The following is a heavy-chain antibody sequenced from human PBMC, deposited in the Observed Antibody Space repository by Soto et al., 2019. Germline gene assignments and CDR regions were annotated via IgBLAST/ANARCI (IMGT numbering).Heavy chain of an antibody. Sequence: SETLSLTCTVSGGSISSYYWSWIRQPPGKGLEWIGYIYYSGSTNYNPSLKSRVTISVDTSKNQFSLKLSSVTAADTAVYYCARVGYSSSWYSDGVGDDAFDIWGQGTMVTVSS. CDR1: GGSISSYY. CDR3: ARVGYSSSWYSDGVGDDAFDI. J-gene: IGHJ3*02. CDR2: IYYSGST. V-gene: IGHV4-59*01. D-gene: IGHD6-13*01.